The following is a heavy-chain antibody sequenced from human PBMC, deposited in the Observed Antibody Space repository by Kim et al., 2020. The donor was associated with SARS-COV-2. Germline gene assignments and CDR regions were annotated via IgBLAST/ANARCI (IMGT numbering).Heavy chain of an antibody. CDR1: GGSFSGYY. CDR2: INHSGST. D-gene: IGHD4-17*01. CDR3: ARGLTVTTFKGFDY. Sequence: SETLSLTCAVYGGSFSGYYWSWIRQPPGKGLEWIGEINHSGSTNYNPSLKSRVTISVDTSKNQFSLKLSSVTAADTAVYYCARGLTVTTFKGFDYWGQGTLVPVSP. J-gene: IGHJ4*02. V-gene: IGHV4-34*01.